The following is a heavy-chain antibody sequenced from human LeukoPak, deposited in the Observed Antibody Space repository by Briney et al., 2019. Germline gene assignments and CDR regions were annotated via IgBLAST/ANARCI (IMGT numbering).Heavy chain of an antibody. J-gene: IGHJ5*02. CDR1: GYSISNGYY. Sequence: SETLSLTCTVSGYSISNGYYWGWMRQPPGKGLEWIGYIFYIGSTNYNPSLKSRVTISVDTSKNQFSLKLSSVTAADTAVYYCARGGVGYCSSTSCRKNWFDPWGQGTLVTVYS. CDR2: IFYIGST. CDR3: ARGGVGYCSSTSCRKNWFDP. V-gene: IGHV4-38-2*02. D-gene: IGHD2-2*03.